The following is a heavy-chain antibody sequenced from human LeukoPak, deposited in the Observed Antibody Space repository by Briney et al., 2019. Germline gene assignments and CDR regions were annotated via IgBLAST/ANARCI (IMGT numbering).Heavy chain of an antibody. Sequence: PGGSLRLSCAASGFTFSGYAMSWVRQAPGKGLEWVSAISGSGGSTYYADSVKGRFTISRDNSKNTLYLQMNSLRAEDTAVYYCAKDAEDIVVVAIFNGAFDIWGQGTMVTVSS. D-gene: IGHD2-15*01. J-gene: IGHJ3*02. CDR3: AKDAEDIVVVAIFNGAFDI. CDR2: ISGSGGST. CDR1: GFTFSGYA. V-gene: IGHV3-23*01.